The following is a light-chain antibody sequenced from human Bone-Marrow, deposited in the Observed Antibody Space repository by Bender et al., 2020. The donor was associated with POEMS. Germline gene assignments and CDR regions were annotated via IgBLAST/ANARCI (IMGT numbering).Light chain of an antibody. Sequence: QSALTQPASVSGSPGQSITISCTATSSDVGTYNLVSWYQQHPGEAPKLMIYDGTKRPSGVSSRFSGSESGNTASLTISGLQAEDEADFYCCSYADNSVWVFGGGTKLTVL. CDR2: DGT. J-gene: IGLJ3*02. CDR3: CSYADNSVWV. V-gene: IGLV2-23*01. CDR1: SSDVGTYNL.